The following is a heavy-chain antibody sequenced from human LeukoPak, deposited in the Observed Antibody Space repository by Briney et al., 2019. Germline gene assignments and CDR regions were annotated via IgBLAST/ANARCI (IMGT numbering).Heavy chain of an antibody. J-gene: IGHJ4*02. CDR3: ARWYYDILTGYSDY. D-gene: IGHD3-9*01. Sequence: GESLKISCKGFGYSFTTHWIAWVRQMPGKGLEWMGIIYPGDSDTRYSPSFQGQVTISADKSISTAYLQWSSLKASDTAMYYCARWYYDILTGYSDYWGQGTLVTVSS. CDR1: GYSFTTHW. CDR2: IYPGDSDT. V-gene: IGHV5-51*01.